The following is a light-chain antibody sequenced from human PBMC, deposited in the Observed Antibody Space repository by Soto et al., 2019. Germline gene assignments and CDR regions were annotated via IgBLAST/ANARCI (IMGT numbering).Light chain of an antibody. V-gene: IGKV3-20*01. CDR3: QQYARPPYA. CDR1: QSVSSSY. CDR2: GAS. Sequence: EIVLTQSPGTLSLSPGERATLSCRASQSVSSSYLAWYQQKPGQAPRLLIYGASSRATGIPDRVSGSGSGTDFTLTISRLEPEDFAVYYCQQYARPPYAFGQGTKVDI. J-gene: IGKJ2*01.